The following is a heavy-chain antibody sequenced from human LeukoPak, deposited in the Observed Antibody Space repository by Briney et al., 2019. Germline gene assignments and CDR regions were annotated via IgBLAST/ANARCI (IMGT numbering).Heavy chain of an antibody. V-gene: IGHV3-21*01. CDR1: GFTFSSYS. CDR2: ISSSSSYI. J-gene: IGHJ4*02. D-gene: IGHD1-20*01. CDR3: ASLVYITGRIDY. Sequence: PGGSLRLSCAASGFTFSSYSMNWVRQAPGKGLEWVSSISSSSSYIYYADSVKGRFTISRDNAKNSLYLQMNSLRAEDTAVYYCASLVYITGRIDYWGQGTLVTVSS.